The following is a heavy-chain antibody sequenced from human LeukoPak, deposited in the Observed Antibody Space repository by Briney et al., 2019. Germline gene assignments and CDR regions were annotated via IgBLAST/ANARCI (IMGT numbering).Heavy chain of an antibody. D-gene: IGHD1-26*01. CDR1: GFTFNNYA. V-gene: IGHV3-23*01. CDR2: ISGSGDSI. CDR3: ARDYGESYYFFDY. J-gene: IGHJ4*02. Sequence: GGSLRLSCVASGFTFNNYAMRGVRQAPGKGLEWGSGISGSGDSINYVDSVKGRFTISRDNSKNTLYLQMNSLRAEDTAVYYCARDYGESYYFFDYWGQGTLVTVSS.